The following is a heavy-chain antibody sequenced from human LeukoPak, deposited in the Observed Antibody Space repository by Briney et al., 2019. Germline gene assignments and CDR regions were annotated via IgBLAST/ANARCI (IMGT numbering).Heavy chain of an antibody. D-gene: IGHD6-19*01. CDR1: GFTFSSYA. Sequence: PGGSLRLSCAASGFTFSSYAMSWVRQAPGKGLEWVSAISGSGDFAYYADSVKGRFTISRDNSKNTLYLQMNSLRTEDTAMYYCAKDRAYSSGWYEGSDYWGQGTLVTVSS. CDR2: ISGSGDFA. V-gene: IGHV3-23*01. CDR3: AKDRAYSSGWYEGSDY. J-gene: IGHJ4*02.